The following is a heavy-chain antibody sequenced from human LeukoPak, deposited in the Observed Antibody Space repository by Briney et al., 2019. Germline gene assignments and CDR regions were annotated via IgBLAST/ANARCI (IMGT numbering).Heavy chain of an antibody. V-gene: IGHV3-23*01. Sequence: PGGSLTLSCAATGFTFSSYARSWLRQARGKGLEGVSAITCRGGRTYYADSVNGRLTISRDNSNNTLSLQMNSLRAKETAIYYCAKEYTGTFSPFPTSFDSWGQGNLVTVST. D-gene: IGHD1-26*01. J-gene: IGHJ4*02. CDR1: GFTFSSYA. CDR2: ITCRGGRT. CDR3: AKEYTGTFSPFPTSFDS.